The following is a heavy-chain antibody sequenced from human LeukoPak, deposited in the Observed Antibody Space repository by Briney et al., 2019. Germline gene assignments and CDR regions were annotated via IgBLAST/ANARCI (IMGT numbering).Heavy chain of an antibody. Sequence: SETLSLTCTVSGGSISSYYWSWIRQSPGKGLEWIGYIYYSGSTNYNPSLKSRVTISVDTSKNQFSLKLSSVTAADTAVYYCAKTTIFGVVIMGGFDPWGQGTLVTVSS. CDR2: IYYSGST. D-gene: IGHD3-3*01. V-gene: IGHV4-59*01. CDR3: AKTTIFGVVIMGGFDP. CDR1: GGSISSYY. J-gene: IGHJ5*02.